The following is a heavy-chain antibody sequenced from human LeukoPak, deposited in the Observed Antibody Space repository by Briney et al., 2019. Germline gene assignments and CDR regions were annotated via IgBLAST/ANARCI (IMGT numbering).Heavy chain of an antibody. CDR3: ASGGEFADY. Sequence: SETLSLTCTVSGGSISSSSYYWGWIRQPPGKGLEWIGSIYYSGSTYYNPSLKSRVTISVDTSKNQFSLKLSSVTAADTAVYYCASGGEFADYWGQGTLVTVSS. V-gene: IGHV4-39*07. D-gene: IGHD3-16*01. J-gene: IGHJ4*02. CDR1: GGSISSSSYY. CDR2: IYYSGST.